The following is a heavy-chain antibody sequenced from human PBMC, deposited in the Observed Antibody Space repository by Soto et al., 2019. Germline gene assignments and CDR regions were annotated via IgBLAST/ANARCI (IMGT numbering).Heavy chain of an antibody. V-gene: IGHV1-69*08. CDR1: GGTFSSYT. J-gene: IGHJ5*02. CDR2: IIPILGIA. D-gene: IGHD1-7*01. CDR3: ERDSTGTTPWFDP. Sequence: QVQLVQSGAEVKKPGSSVKVSCKASGGTFSSYTISWVRQAPGQGLEWMGRIIPILGIANYAQKFQGRVTITAAKATSTAYMELSSLRSEDTAVYYCERDSTGTTPWFDPWGQGTLVTVSS.